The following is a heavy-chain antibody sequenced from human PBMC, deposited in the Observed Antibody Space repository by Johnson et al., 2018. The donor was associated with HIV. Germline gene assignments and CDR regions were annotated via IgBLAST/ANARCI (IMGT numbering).Heavy chain of an antibody. CDR2: ISTITNTV. D-gene: IGHD2-15*01. J-gene: IGHJ3*01. CDR3: ARVGVVGVPNAFDV. CDR1: GFIFSDYY. V-gene: IGHV3-11*04. Sequence: QVQLVESGGGVVQPGGSLRLSCAAYGFIFSDYYMTWFRQAPGKGLEWVSYISTITNTVFYAGSVKGRFTISRDNAKNSLYLQMNSLRAEDTAVYYCARVGVVGVPNAFDVSGQGTLVTVSS.